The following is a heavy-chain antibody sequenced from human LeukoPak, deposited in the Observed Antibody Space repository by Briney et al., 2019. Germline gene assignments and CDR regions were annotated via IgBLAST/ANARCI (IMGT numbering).Heavy chain of an antibody. Sequence: SETLSLTCTVSGGSISSSNYWWGWLRQPPGEGLDWLGSVFYSGNTHYNPSLQSRVTLSVDTSKNQFSLSLSSVTAADTAVYYCARQRGLGRWYFDYWGQGSLVTVSS. D-gene: IGHD2-15*01. CDR2: VFYSGNT. CDR3: ARQRGLGRWYFDY. J-gene: IGHJ4*02. V-gene: IGHV4-39*01. CDR1: GGSISSSNYW.